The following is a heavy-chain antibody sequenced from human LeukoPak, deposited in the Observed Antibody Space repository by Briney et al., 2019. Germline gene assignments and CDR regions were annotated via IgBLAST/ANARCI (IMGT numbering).Heavy chain of an antibody. V-gene: IGHV5-51*01. Sequence: GESLKISCKGSGYSFTNYWIGWVRQMPGKGLEWMGIIYPGDSDTRYSPSFQGQVTISADKSISTAYLQWSSLKASDTAMYYCARHGHYCDYAVDPWGQGTLVTVSS. CDR3: ARHGHYCDYAVDP. CDR1: GYSFTNYW. J-gene: IGHJ5*02. D-gene: IGHD4-17*01. CDR2: IYPGDSDT.